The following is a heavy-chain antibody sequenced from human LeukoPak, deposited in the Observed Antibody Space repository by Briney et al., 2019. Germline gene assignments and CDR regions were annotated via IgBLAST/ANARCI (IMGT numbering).Heavy chain of an antibody. J-gene: IGHJ4*02. V-gene: IGHV4-34*01. Sequence: PSETLSLTCAVYGGSFSGFYWSWIRQPPGKGLEWIGEINHSGSTYYNPSLKSRVTISVDTSKNQFSLKLTSVTAADTAVYYCATLGEYYDSSGYYYNWGQETLVTVSS. D-gene: IGHD3-22*01. CDR1: GGSFSGFY. CDR2: INHSGST. CDR3: ATLGEYYDSSGYYYN.